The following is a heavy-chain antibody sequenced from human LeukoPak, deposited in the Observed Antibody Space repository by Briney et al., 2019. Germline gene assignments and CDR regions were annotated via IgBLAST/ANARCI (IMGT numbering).Heavy chain of an antibody. D-gene: IGHD3-9*01. J-gene: IGHJ4*02. Sequence: PSETLSLTCTVSGYSISSGYYWGWIRQSPGKGLEWIGSIYYSGSTYYNPSLKSRVTISVDTSKNQFSLKLSSVTAADTAVYYCARRDINYDILTGYYDYWGQGTLVTVSS. V-gene: IGHV4-38-2*02. CDR2: IYYSGST. CDR1: GYSISSGYY. CDR3: ARRDINYDILTGYYDY.